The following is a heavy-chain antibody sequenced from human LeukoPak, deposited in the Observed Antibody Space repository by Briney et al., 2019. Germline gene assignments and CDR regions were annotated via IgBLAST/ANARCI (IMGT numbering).Heavy chain of an antibody. CDR1: GGSFSGYY. CDR2: IGYSVSP. CDR3: ARHGGSWTFDY. Sequence: SETLSLTCAVYGGSFSGYYWSWIRQPPGKGLEWIAYIGYSVSPNYSPSFRSRVTISIDTSKNQFSLKLNSVTAADTAVYYCARHGGSWTFDYWGQGTLVTVSS. J-gene: IGHJ4*02. V-gene: IGHV4-59*08. D-gene: IGHD6-13*01.